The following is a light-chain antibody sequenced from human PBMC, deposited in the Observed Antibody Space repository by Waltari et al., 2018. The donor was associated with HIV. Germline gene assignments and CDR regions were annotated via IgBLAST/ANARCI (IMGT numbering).Light chain of an antibody. CDR1: DSNPVHNF. Sequence: HSLLTPPPSVSAPPRQQVTIPSSGSDSNPVHNFLSPYHPVPGKSPKLLVYDNNGRQTGISERFSGSKTGTSASLGITGLQTADEGDYYCETWDSGLNVGVFGGGTRVTVL. CDR2: DNN. CDR3: ETWDSGLNVGV. V-gene: IGLV1-51*01. J-gene: IGLJ2*01.